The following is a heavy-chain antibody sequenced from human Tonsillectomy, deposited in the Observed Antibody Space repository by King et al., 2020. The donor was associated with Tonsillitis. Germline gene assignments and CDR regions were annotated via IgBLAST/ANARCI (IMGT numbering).Heavy chain of an antibody. Sequence: QLVQSGAEVKKPGESLRISCKGSGYSFISYWITWVRQMPGKGLEWMGRIDPSDSYTNFSPSFEGHVTISADKSIGTAYLQWSSLKASDSAMYYCARGTNYYDSSCYYYLLYWGQGTLVTVSS. CDR1: GYSFISYW. J-gene: IGHJ4*02. V-gene: IGHV5-10-1*03. D-gene: IGHD3-22*01. CDR3: ARGTNYYDSSCYYYLLY. CDR2: IDPSDSYT.